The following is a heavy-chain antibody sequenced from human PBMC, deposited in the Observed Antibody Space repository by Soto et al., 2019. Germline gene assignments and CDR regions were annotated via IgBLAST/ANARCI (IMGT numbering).Heavy chain of an antibody. V-gene: IGHV3-30-3*01. J-gene: IGHJ4*02. CDR1: GFTFSSYA. Sequence: GGSLRLSCAASGFTFSSYAMHWVRQAPGKGLEWVALISYDGSNKYFGDSVKGRFTISRDNSKNTLYLQMNSLRAEDTAVYYCARDRASSFIGATATLFVYWGQGTLVTVSS. CDR3: ARDRASSFIGATATLFVY. CDR2: ISYDGSNK. D-gene: IGHD2-15*01.